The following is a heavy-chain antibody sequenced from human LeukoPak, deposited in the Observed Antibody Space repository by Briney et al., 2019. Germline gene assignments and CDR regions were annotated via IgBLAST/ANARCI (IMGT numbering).Heavy chain of an antibody. D-gene: IGHD3-22*01. Sequence: SETLSLTCTVSGGSISSYYWSWIRQPPGKGLEWIGYIHYSGTTKYNPSLRSRVTISLDTSKNQFSLKLNSVTAADTAVYYCARSYDSRGYYYYGMDVWGQGTTVTVSS. CDR1: GGSISSYY. J-gene: IGHJ6*02. CDR2: IHYSGTT. V-gene: IGHV4-59*01. CDR3: ARSYDSRGYYYYGMDV.